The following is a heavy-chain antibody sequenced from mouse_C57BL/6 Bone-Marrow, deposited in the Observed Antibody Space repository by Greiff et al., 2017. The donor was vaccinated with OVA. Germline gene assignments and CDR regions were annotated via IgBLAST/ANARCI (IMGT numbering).Heavy chain of an antibody. Sequence: EVQLQQSGPVLVKPGASVKMSCKASGYTFTDYYMNWVKQSHGKSLEWIGVINPYNGGTSYNQKFKGKATLTVDKSSSTAYMELNSLTSEDSAVYYCARPISYYYGSSYPHYYAMDYWGQGTSVTVSS. CDR3: ARPISYYYGSSYPHYYAMDY. CDR2: INPYNGGT. J-gene: IGHJ4*01. V-gene: IGHV1-19*01. D-gene: IGHD1-1*01. CDR1: GYTFTDYY.